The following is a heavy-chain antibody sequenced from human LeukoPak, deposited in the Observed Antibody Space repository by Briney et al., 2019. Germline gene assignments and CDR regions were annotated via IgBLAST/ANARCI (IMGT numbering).Heavy chain of an antibody. V-gene: IGHV1-69*05. Sequence: SVKVSCKASGGTFSSYAISWVRQAPGQGLEWMGRIIPIFGTANYAQKFQGRVTITTDESTSTAYMELSSLRSEDTAVYYCANGYGSGSSFFQHWGQGTLVTVSS. CDR1: GGTFSSYA. CDR2: IIPIFGTA. CDR3: ANGYGSGSSFFQH. D-gene: IGHD3-10*01. J-gene: IGHJ1*01.